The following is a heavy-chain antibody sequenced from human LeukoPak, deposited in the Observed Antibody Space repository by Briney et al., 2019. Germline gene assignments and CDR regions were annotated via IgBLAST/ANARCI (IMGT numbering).Heavy chain of an antibody. CDR2: ISYDGSNK. CDR1: GFTFSSYA. CDR3: ARDPGGYDPVGSYGMDV. D-gene: IGHD5-12*01. J-gene: IGHJ6*04. V-gene: IGHV3-30*04. Sequence: GRSLRLSCAASGFTFSSYAMHWVRQAPGKGLEWVAVISYDGSNKYYADSVKGRFTISRDNSKNTLYLQMNSLRAEDTAVYYSARDPGGYDPVGSYGMDVWGKGTTVTVSS.